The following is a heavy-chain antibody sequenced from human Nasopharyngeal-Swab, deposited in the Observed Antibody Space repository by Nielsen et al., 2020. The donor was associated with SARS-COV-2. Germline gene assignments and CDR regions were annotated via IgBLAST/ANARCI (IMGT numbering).Heavy chain of an antibody. CDR2: IYYSGST. Sequence: SETLSLTYTVSGGSISSSSYYWGWIRQPPGKGLEWIGSIYYSGSTYYNPSLKSRVTISVDTSKNQFSLKLSSMTAADTAVYYCARQDWLLFDYWGQGTLVTVSS. D-gene: IGHD3-9*01. CDR1: GGSISSSSYY. V-gene: IGHV4-39*01. CDR3: ARQDWLLFDY. J-gene: IGHJ4*02.